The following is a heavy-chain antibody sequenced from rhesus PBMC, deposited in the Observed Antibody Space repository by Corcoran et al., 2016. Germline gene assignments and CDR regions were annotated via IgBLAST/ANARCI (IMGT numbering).Heavy chain of an antibody. Sequence: QVQLQESGPGLVKPSETLSLTCVVSVASISNYWLSWTRQPSGKGLEWIGEINGDSVTIFYNPSLKSRVTISKAAYKNQFSLNLNSVTAADTAGYYWVRRTAAVFGSLGVWGRGVLVTVSS. CDR2: INGDSVTI. CDR1: VASISNYW. D-gene: IGHD6-25*01. CDR3: VRRTAAVFGSLGV. V-gene: IGHV4-80*01. J-gene: IGHJ5-2*02.